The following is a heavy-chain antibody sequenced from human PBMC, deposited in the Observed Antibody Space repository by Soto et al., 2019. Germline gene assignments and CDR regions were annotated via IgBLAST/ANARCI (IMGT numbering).Heavy chain of an antibody. CDR3: ASDSSGYYLVDY. V-gene: IGHV1-69*12. Sequence: QVQLVQSGAEVKKPGSSVKVSCKASGGTFSSYAISWVRQAPGQGLEWMGGIIPIFGTANYAQKLQGRVTITAGESTSNAYMELSSLRSEDTAVYYCASDSSGYYLVDYWGQGTLVTVSS. J-gene: IGHJ4*02. CDR1: GGTFSSYA. CDR2: IIPIFGTA. D-gene: IGHD3-22*01.